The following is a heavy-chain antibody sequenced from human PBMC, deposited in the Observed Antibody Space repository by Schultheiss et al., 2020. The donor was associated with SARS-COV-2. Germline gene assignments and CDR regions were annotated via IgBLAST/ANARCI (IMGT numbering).Heavy chain of an antibody. CDR2: TRNKANSYTT. CDR1: GFTVSSNY. J-gene: IGHJ5*02. D-gene: IGHD6-13*01. Sequence: GGSLRLSCAASGFTVSSNYMDWVRQAPGKGLEWVGRTRNKANSYTTEYAASVKGRFTISRDDSKNSLYLQMNSLKTEDTAVYYCARWGTTAAGTWFDPWGQGTLVTVSS. CDR3: ARWGTTAAGTWFDP. V-gene: IGHV3-72*01.